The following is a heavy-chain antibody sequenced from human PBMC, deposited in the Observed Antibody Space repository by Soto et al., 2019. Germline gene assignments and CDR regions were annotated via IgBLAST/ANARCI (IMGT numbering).Heavy chain of an antibody. CDR2: ISASGRS. J-gene: IGHJ2*01. Sequence: QVQLQESGPGLVKPSETLSLTCTVSGAFISNFYWSWIRQPAGKGLQSLGRISASGRSNYNPNLQSRVAMSLDTSKNQFSLRLTSLSAADTAVYFCARGMGRYFDLWGRGTLVTVFS. CDR3: ARGMGRYFDL. V-gene: IGHV4-4*07. CDR1: GAFISNFY. D-gene: IGHD2-8*01.